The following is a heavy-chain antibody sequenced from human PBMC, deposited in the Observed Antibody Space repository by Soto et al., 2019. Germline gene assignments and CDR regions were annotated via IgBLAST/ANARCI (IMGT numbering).Heavy chain of an antibody. D-gene: IGHD3-22*01. J-gene: IGHJ4*02. CDR2: IYYSGST. CDR1: GGSISSYY. CDR3: ARDNGREKYYDSTGHPNTTFDY. Sequence: PSETLSLTCTVSGGSISSYYWSWIRQPPGKGLEWIGYIYYSGSTNYNPSLKSRVTISVDTSKNQFSLKLSSVTAADTAVYYCARDNGREKYYDSTGHPNTTFDYWGQGALVTVSS. V-gene: IGHV4-59*01.